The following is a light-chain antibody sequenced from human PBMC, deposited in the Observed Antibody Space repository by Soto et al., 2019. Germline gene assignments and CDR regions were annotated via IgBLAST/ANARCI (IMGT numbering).Light chain of an antibody. CDR3: TSYACSNFPVV. J-gene: IGLJ2*01. CDR1: SSDIGSYHF. CDR2: YVT. Sequence: HSALTQPPSASGSPGQSVTISCTGASSDIGSYHFVSWYQQHPDKAPKLLIYYVTQRPSGVPDRFSGSKSGNTASLTVSGLLAEDEADYYCTSYACSNFPVVFGGGTKLTVL. V-gene: IGLV2-8*01.